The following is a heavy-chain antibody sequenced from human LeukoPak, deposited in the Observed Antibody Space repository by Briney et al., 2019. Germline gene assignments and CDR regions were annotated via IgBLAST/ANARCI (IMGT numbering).Heavy chain of an antibody. J-gene: IGHJ6*03. Sequence: GGSLRLSCAASGFTFSSYWMHWVRQAPGKGLEWVANIKQDGSEKYYVDSVKGRFTISRDNAKNSLYLQMNSLRAEDTAVYYCARDQTKWEPLRRRDYYYMDVWGKGTTVTVSS. CDR1: GFTFSSYW. D-gene: IGHD1-26*01. V-gene: IGHV3-7*01. CDR2: IKQDGSEK. CDR3: ARDQTKWEPLRRRDYYYMDV.